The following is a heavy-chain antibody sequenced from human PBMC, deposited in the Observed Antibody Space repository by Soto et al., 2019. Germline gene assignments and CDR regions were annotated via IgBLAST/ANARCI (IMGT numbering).Heavy chain of an antibody. J-gene: IGHJ4*02. D-gene: IGHD2-2*01. CDR2: IYYSGST. Sequence: SETLSLTCTVSGGSISSGDYYWSWIRQPPGKGLEWIGHIYYSGSTYYNPSLKSRVTISVDTSKNQFSLKLSSVTAADTAVYYCARAGSYPPGRFDYWGQGTPVTVSS. CDR1: GGSISSGDYY. V-gene: IGHV4-30-4*01. CDR3: ARAGSYPPGRFDY.